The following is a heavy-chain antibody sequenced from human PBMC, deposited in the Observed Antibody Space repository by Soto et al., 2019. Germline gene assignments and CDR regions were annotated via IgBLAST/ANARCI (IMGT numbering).Heavy chain of an antibody. Sequence: GESLKISCKVSGYGFTSYWIGWVRQMPGKGLEWLGIIYPGDSDTRYNPSFQGQVTISADNSINTLYLHLRSLRPEDTAVYYCAHPRGYGVFDAVDIWGQGTMVTVSS. CDR2: IYPGDSDT. V-gene: IGHV5-51*01. J-gene: IGHJ3*02. D-gene: IGHD4-17*01. CDR3: AHPRGYGVFDAVDI. CDR1: GYGFTSYW.